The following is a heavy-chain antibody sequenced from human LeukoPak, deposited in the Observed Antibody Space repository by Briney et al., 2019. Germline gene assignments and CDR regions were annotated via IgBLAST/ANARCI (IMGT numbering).Heavy chain of an antibody. V-gene: IGHV4-34*01. CDR1: GGSFSGYY. D-gene: IGHD5-18*01. CDR2: INHSGST. CDR3: ARRGYSYGYLLV. J-gene: IGHJ4*02. Sequence: SETLSLTCAVYGGSFSGYYWSWIRQPPGKGLEWIGEINHSGSTNYNPSLKSRVTISVDTPKNQFSLKLSSVTAADTAVYYCARRGYSYGYLLVWRQGTLVTVSS.